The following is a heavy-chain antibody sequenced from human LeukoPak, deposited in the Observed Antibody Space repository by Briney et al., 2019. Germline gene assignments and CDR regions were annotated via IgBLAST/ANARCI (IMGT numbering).Heavy chain of an antibody. D-gene: IGHD4-11*01. V-gene: IGHV4-59*12. CDR3: ARKMTTVTTADSWFDP. Sequence: SETLSLTCTVSGGSISSYYWSWIRQPPGKGLEWIGYIYYSGSTNYNPSLKSRVTMSVDTSKSQFSLKLSSVTAADTAVYYCARKMTTVTTADSWFDPWGQGTLVTVSS. J-gene: IGHJ5*02. CDR2: IYYSGST. CDR1: GGSISSYY.